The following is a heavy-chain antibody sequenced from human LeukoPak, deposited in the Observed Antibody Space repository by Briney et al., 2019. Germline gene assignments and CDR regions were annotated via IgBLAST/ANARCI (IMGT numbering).Heavy chain of an antibody. J-gene: IGHJ4*02. Sequence: GGSLRLSCAASGFTLNNYAMTWVRQAPGKGLGWVSAISGSGIATYYADSVKGRFTISRDNSRNTLYLQMISLRAEDTAVYYCARMWSYYYDSSGYKYYFDYWGQGTLVTVSS. CDR3: ARMWSYYYDSSGYKYYFDY. CDR2: ISGSGIAT. V-gene: IGHV3-23*01. D-gene: IGHD3-22*01. CDR1: GFTLNNYA.